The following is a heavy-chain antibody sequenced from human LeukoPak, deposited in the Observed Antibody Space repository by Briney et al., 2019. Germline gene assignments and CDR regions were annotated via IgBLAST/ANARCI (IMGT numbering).Heavy chain of an antibody. V-gene: IGHV3-21*01. J-gene: IGHJ6*02. D-gene: IGHD1-26*01. CDR1: GFAFSSYS. CDR3: ARSGENGEYGMDV. CDR2: ISSSSSYI. Sequence: GGSLRLSCAASGFAFSSYSMTWVRQAPGKGLEWVSSISSSSSYIYYADSVKGRFTISRDNAKNSLYLQMNSLRAEDTAVYYCARSGENGEYGMDVWGQGTTVTVSS.